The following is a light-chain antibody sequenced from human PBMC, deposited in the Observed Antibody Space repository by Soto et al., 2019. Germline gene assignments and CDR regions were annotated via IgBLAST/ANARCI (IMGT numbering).Light chain of an antibody. CDR3: QQYNSYLYT. CDR1: QSISSW. J-gene: IGKJ2*01. Sequence: DIQMTQSPSTLSASVGDRVTITCRASQSISSWLAWYQQKPGKAPKLLIYKASSLESGVQSRFSGSGSGTEFTLTISSLQPDDIATYYYQQYNSYLYTFGQGTKLEIK. CDR2: KAS. V-gene: IGKV1-5*03.